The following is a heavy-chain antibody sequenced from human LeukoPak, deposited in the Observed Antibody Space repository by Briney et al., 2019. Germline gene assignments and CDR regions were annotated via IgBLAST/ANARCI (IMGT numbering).Heavy chain of an antibody. D-gene: IGHD6-13*01. CDR2: ISAYNGNT. Sequence: ASVKVSCKASGYTFTSYGISWVRQAPGQGLEWMGWISAYNGNTNYAQKLQGRVTMTTDTSTSTAYMELRSLRSDDTAVYYCARDLISFYSSSWHEANSRDPWGQGTLVTVSS. CDR3: ARDLISFYSSSWHEANSRDP. J-gene: IGHJ5*02. CDR1: GYTFTSYG. V-gene: IGHV1-18*01.